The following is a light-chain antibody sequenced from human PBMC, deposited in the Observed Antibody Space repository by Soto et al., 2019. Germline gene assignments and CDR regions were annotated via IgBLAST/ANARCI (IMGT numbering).Light chain of an antibody. CDR1: QSIIHS. Sequence: EIVSLQPPATLSLSPGAIATLYFSASQSIIHSLAVYQQKPGQAPRLVIYDASNRATGIPARFSGSGSGTEFTLTIRRLEPEDVAVYYCQQYGSSYPWTFGQGTKVDIK. V-gene: IGKV3-20*01. CDR2: DAS. CDR3: QQYGSSYPWT. J-gene: IGKJ1*01.